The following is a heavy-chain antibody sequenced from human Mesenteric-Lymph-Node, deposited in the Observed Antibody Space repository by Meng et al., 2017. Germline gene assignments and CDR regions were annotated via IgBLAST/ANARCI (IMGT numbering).Heavy chain of an antibody. CDR1: GGSISSGSYY. V-gene: IGHV4-61*02. D-gene: IGHD3-10*01. Sequence: SETLSLTCTVSGGSISSGSYYWSWIRQPAGKGLEWIGRIYTSGSTNYNPSLKSRVTISVDTSKNQFSLKLSSVTAADTAVYYCASGSYRYFDYWGQGTLVTVSS. CDR2: IYTSGST. CDR3: ASGSYRYFDY. J-gene: IGHJ4*02.